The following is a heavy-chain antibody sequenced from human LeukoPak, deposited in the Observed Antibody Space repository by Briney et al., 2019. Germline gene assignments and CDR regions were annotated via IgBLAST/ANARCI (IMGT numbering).Heavy chain of an antibody. Sequence: ETLSLTCTVSGGSISSSSYYWGWIRQAPGQGLEWVSSISSSGGYIYYADSVKGRFTISRDNAKNLLYLQVNSLRAEDTAVYYCARDARPVVVFAAINYWGQGTLVTVSS. J-gene: IGHJ4*02. CDR3: ARDARPVVVFAAINY. CDR2: ISSSGGYI. CDR1: GGSISSSS. D-gene: IGHD2-15*01. V-gene: IGHV3-21*01.